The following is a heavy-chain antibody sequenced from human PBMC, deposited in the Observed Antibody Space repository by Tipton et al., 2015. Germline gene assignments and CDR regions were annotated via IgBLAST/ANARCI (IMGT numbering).Heavy chain of an antibody. CDR2: IYYSGTT. Sequence: TLSLTCTVSGGSIGSYYWNWIRQSPGKGLEWIGYIYYSGTTEYNPSLNGRVTIAVDTSKNQFSLNLRSVTAADTAIYYCAGGAYTYNWFDPWGQGTLVTVSS. J-gene: IGHJ5*02. CDR3: AGGAYTYNWFDP. D-gene: IGHD2-2*02. V-gene: IGHV4-59*07. CDR1: GGSIGSYY.